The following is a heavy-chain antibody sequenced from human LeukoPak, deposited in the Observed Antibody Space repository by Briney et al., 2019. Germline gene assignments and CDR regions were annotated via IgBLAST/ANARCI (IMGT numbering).Heavy chain of an antibody. CDR2: INSDGSST. J-gene: IGHJ4*02. Sequence: GGSLRLSCAASGFTFSSYCMHWVRHAPGKGLVWVSRINSDGSSTSYADSVKGRFTISRDNAKNTLYLRINSLRAEDTAGYYCETLATNCGGDCFDYWGQGALVTVSS. CDR1: GFTFSSYC. V-gene: IGHV3-74*01. D-gene: IGHD2-21*01. CDR3: ETLATNCGGDCFDY.